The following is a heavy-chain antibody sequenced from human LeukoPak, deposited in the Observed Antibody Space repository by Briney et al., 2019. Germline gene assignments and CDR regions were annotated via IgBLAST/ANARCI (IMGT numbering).Heavy chain of an antibody. Sequence: ASVKVSCKASGYTFTIYAMNWVRQAPGQGLEWMGWINTNTGNPTYAQGFTGRFVFSLDTSVSTAYLQISSLKAEDTAVYYCARRPVYSGSYLIDNWGQGTLVTVSS. D-gene: IGHD1-26*01. CDR3: ARRPVYSGSYLIDN. V-gene: IGHV7-4-1*02. J-gene: IGHJ4*02. CDR2: INTNTGNP. CDR1: GYTFTIYA.